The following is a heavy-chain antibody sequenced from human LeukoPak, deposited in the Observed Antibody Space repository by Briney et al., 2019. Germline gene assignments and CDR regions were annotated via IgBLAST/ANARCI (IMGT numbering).Heavy chain of an antibody. Sequence: ASVKVSCKASGYTFTSYGISWVRQAPGHGLEWMGWISAYNGNTNYAQKLQGRVTMTTDTSTSTAYMELRSLRSDDTAVYYCARELYQLLPNWFDPWGQGTLVTVSS. CDR1: GYTFTSYG. CDR2: ISAYNGNT. V-gene: IGHV1-18*01. D-gene: IGHD2-2*01. CDR3: ARELYQLLPNWFDP. J-gene: IGHJ5*02.